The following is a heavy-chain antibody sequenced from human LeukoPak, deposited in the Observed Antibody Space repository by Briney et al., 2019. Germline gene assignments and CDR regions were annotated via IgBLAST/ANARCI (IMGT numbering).Heavy chain of an antibody. J-gene: IGHJ3*02. CDR1: GGSFSGYY. CDR3: ARELPRLRYFDWLFDDDAFDI. Sequence: PSETLSLTCAVYGGSFSGYYWSRIRQPPGKGLERIGEINHSGSTNYNPSLKSRVTISVDTSKNQFSLKLSSVTAADTAVYYCARELPRLRYFDWLFDDDAFDIWGQGTMVTVSS. D-gene: IGHD3-9*01. CDR2: INHSGST. V-gene: IGHV4-34*01.